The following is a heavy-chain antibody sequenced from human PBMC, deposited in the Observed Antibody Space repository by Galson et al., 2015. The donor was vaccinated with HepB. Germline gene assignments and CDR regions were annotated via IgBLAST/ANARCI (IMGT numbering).Heavy chain of an antibody. D-gene: IGHD3-3*01. CDR3: AKDQLWSGPPGDI. J-gene: IGHJ3*02. CDR1: GFTFSSLG. V-gene: IGHV3-30*18. Sequence: SLRLSCAASGFTFSSLGMHWVRQAPGKGLEWVAVISYNGINKYYTNSVKGRFTISRDNSKNTLYLQMNSLRDEDTAVYYCAKDQLWSGPPGDIWGQETMVTVSS. CDR2: ISYNGINK.